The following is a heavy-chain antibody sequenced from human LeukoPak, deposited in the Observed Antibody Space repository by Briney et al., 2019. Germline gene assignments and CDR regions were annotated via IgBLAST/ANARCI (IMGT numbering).Heavy chain of an antibody. CDR3: AKEGMEYCSGGSCYDDEDAFDI. Sequence: GGSLRLSCAASGFTFSSYGMHWVRQAPGKGLEWVAVISYDGSNKYYADSVKGRFTISRDNSKNTLFLQMNSLRAEDTAVYYCAKEGMEYCSGGSCYDDEDAFDIWGQGTMVTVSS. J-gene: IGHJ3*02. D-gene: IGHD2-15*01. V-gene: IGHV3-30*18. CDR1: GFTFSSYG. CDR2: ISYDGSNK.